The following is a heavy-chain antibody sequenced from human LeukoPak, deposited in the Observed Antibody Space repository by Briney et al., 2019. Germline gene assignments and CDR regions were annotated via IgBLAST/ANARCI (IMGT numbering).Heavy chain of an antibody. CDR3: ARDERVVGAFDY. V-gene: IGHV1-18*01. J-gene: IGHJ4*02. D-gene: IGHD1-26*01. CDR2: INPNNGNT. CDR1: GYNFRSYG. Sequence: ASVKVSCKTSGYNFRSYGISWARQAPGQGLEWMGWINPNNGNTNYVQKFQGRVAMTTDTSTSTAYMELRSLRYEDTAVYYCARDERVVGAFDYWGQGTLVTVSA.